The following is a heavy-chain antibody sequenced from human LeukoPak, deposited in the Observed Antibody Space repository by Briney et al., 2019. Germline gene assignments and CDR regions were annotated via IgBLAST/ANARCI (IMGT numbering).Heavy chain of an antibody. CDR1: GGSICGFY. V-gene: IGHV4-4*08. J-gene: IGHJ4*02. Sequence: SETLSLTCSVSGGSICGFYWSWRRPPPGQGGEWLGNLFHTRVAWYKSSLKSRVTTSVHTSKKEFSLSLSSVTAADTAVYYCARRASPDCSGGSCYTLLDYWGQGTLVTVSS. CDR2: LFHTRVA. D-gene: IGHD2-15*01. CDR3: ARRASPDCSGGSCYTLLDY.